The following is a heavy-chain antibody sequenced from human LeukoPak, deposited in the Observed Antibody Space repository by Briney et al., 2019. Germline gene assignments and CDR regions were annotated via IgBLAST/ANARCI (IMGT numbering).Heavy chain of an antibody. CDR3: ARDGVVVVPAAFDY. Sequence: GRSLRLSCTASGFTFGDYAMSWVRQAPGKGLEWVSGINWNGGSTGYADSVKGRFTISRDNAKNSLYLQMNSLRAEDTALYYCARDGVVVVPAAFDYWGQGTLVTVSS. D-gene: IGHD2-2*01. CDR1: GFTFGDYA. CDR2: INWNGGST. V-gene: IGHV3-20*04. J-gene: IGHJ4*02.